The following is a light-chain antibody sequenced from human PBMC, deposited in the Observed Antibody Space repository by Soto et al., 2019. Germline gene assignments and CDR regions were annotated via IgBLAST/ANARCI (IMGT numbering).Light chain of an antibody. CDR1: SRDVGGYNY. CDR2: DVS. Sequence: QSALTQPRSVSRSPGQSVTISCTGTSRDVGGYNYVSWYQQYPGKAPKLMIYDVSKRPSGVPDRFSGSKSGNTASLTISGLQAEDEADYYCCSYAGSYIYVFGTGTKVTVL. J-gene: IGLJ1*01. CDR3: CSYAGSYIYV. V-gene: IGLV2-11*01.